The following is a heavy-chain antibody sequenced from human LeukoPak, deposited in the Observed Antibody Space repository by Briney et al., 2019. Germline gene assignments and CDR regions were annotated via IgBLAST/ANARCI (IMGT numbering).Heavy chain of an antibody. CDR3: TTDLARYFDWQHLGY. Sequence: PGGSLRLSCAASGFTFSNAWMSWVRQAPGKGLEWVGRIKSKTDGGTTDYAAPVKGRFTISRDDSKNTLYLQMNSLKTEDTAVYYCTTDLARYFDWQHLGYWGQGTLVTVSS. V-gene: IGHV3-15*01. J-gene: IGHJ4*02. D-gene: IGHD3-9*01. CDR2: IKSKTDGGTT. CDR1: GFTFSNAW.